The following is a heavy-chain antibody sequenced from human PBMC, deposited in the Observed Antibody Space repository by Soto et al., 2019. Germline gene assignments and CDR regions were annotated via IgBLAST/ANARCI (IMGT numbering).Heavy chain of an antibody. Sequence: VDSVKVSCKASGYTFTSYDINWVRQATGQGLEWMGWMNPNSGDTGYAQKFQGRVTMTRNTSISTAYMELSSLKASDTAMYYCARPGGLRYCSSTSCPVSGYYGMDVWGQGTTVTVSS. CDR2: MNPNSGDT. V-gene: IGHV1-8*01. CDR1: GYTFTSYD. D-gene: IGHD2-2*01. J-gene: IGHJ6*02. CDR3: ARPGGLRYCSSTSCPVSGYYGMDV.